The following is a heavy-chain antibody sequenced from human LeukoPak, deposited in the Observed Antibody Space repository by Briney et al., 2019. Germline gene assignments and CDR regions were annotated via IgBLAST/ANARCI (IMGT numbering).Heavy chain of an antibody. D-gene: IGHD6-13*01. CDR1: GGTFISYA. CDR3: ARDRIAAAGAFDY. Sequence: SVKDSCKASGGTFISYAISWVRQAPGQGLEWMGGIIPIFGTANYAQKFQGRVTITADESTSTAYMELSSLRSEDTAVYYCARDRIAAAGAFDYWGQGTLDTVSS. CDR2: IIPIFGTA. J-gene: IGHJ4*02. V-gene: IGHV1-69*13.